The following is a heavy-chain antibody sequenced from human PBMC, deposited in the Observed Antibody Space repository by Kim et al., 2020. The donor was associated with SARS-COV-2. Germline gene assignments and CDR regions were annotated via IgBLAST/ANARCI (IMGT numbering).Heavy chain of an antibody. J-gene: IGHJ6*02. CDR3: AKDMRAPFITMVRGAAISYGMDV. Sequence: GGSLRLSCEASGFTFSSYGMHWVRQAPGKGLEWVAAISYDGRNKYYADSVKGRFTISRDNSKNTLYLQMNSLRAEDTAMYYCAKDMRAPFITMVRGAAISYGMDVWGRGTTVTVSS. CDR2: ISYDGRNK. V-gene: IGHV3-30*18. D-gene: IGHD3-10*01. CDR1: GFTFSSYG.